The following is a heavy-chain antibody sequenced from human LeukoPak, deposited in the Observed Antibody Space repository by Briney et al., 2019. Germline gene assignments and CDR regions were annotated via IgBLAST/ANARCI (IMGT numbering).Heavy chain of an antibody. CDR1: GYSFTSYW. D-gene: IGHD3-10*01. V-gene: IGHV5-51*01. CDR3: ASFHISGKSYNGLHY. J-gene: IGHJ4*02. Sequence: GESLKISCKGSGYSFTSYWIGWVRQMPGKGLEWMGIIYPSDSDTRYSPSFQGQVTISADKSINTVYLHWNSLKASDTAMYYCASFHISGKSYNGLHYWGQGTLVTVSS. CDR2: IYPSDSDT.